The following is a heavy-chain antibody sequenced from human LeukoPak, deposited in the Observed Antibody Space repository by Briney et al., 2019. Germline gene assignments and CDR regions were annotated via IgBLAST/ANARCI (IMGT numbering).Heavy chain of an antibody. D-gene: IGHD2-2*02. CDR1: GYTFTSYS. V-gene: IGHV1-18*01. CDR3: ARGMSGYTEDPFDI. J-gene: IGHJ3*02. CDR2: ISAYNGNT. Sequence: SVKVSCKASGYTFTSYSINWVRQAPGQGLEWMAWISAYNGNTNYAQKFHGRVTLTRDTSTSIAYMELRSLRSDDTAVYFCARGMSGYTEDPFDIWGQGTVVTVSS.